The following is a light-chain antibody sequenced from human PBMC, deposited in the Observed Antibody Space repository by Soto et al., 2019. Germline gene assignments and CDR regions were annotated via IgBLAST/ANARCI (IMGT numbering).Light chain of an antibody. CDR3: SSYTSSSTLYV. CDR1: SSDVGGYNY. Sequence: QSVLTQPASVSGSPRQSITISCTGTSSDVGGYNYVSWYQQHPGKAPKLMIYEVSNRPSGVSNRFSGSKSGNTASLTISGLQAEDEADYYCSSYTSSSTLYVFGTGTKATV. CDR2: EVS. V-gene: IGLV2-14*01. J-gene: IGLJ1*01.